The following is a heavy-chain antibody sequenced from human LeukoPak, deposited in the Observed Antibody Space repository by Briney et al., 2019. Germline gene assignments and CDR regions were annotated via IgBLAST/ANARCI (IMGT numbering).Heavy chain of an antibody. V-gene: IGHV4-4*07. CDR2: IYTSGST. Sequence: SETLSLTCTVSGGSISSYYWSWIRQPAGKGLEWIGRIYTSGSTNYNPSLKSRVTMSVDTSKNQFSLKLSSVTAADTAVYYCARESSSGWYRWFDPWGQGTLVTVSS. CDR3: ARESSSGWYRWFDP. CDR1: GGSISSYY. D-gene: IGHD6-19*01. J-gene: IGHJ5*02.